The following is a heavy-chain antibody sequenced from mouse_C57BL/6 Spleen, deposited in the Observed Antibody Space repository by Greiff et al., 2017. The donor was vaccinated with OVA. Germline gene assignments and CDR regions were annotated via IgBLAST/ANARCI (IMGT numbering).Heavy chain of an antibody. D-gene: IGHD2-10*02. V-gene: IGHV7-3*01. CDR1: GFTFTDYY. J-gene: IGHJ4*01. Sequence: EVQLVESGGGLVQPGGSLSLSCAASGFTFTDYYMSWVRQPPGKALEWLGFIRNTANGYTTEYSASVTGRFTISRDNSQSILYLQMNALRAEDSATYYCARYYDESMYAMDYWGQGTSVTVSS. CDR3: ARYYDESMYAMDY. CDR2: IRNTANGYTT.